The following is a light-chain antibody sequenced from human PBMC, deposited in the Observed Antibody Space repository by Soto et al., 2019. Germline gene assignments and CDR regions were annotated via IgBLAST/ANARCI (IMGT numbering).Light chain of an antibody. CDR1: QSVSSN. CDR2: GAS. J-gene: IGKJ3*01. CDR3: QQYDTWPPT. Sequence: EIVMTQSPATLSVSPGERATLSCRASQSVSSNLAWYQQKPGQAPRLLIYGASTRATGIPARFSGSGSGTEFTLTISSLQSEDFAVYYCQQYDTWPPTFGP. V-gene: IGKV3-15*01.